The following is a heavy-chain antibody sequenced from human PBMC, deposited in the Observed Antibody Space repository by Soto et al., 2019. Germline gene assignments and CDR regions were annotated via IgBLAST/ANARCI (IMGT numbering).Heavy chain of an antibody. V-gene: IGHV3-23*01. D-gene: IGHD4-17*01. CDR1: GFTFSRFA. Sequence: EVQLLESGGGLVQPGGSLRLSCAASGFTFSRFAMSWVRQAPGKGLEWVSGISNSGGSVNYADSVKGRFTISRDNSKNTLSLETNSLRAEDTALYYGAKLKWTYGSVSDIWGLGTMVTVSS. CDR3: AKLKWTYGSVSDI. J-gene: IGHJ3*02. CDR2: ISNSGGSV.